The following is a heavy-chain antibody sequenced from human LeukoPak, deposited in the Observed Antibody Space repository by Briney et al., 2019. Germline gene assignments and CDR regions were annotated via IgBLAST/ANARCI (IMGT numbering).Heavy chain of an antibody. Sequence: PGGSLRLSCAASGFTFSSYGMHWVRQAPGKGLEWVAFIRYDGCNKYYADSVKGRFTISRDNSKNTLYLQMNSLRAEDTAVYYCAREFRSGSYFDYWGQGTLVTVSS. CDR1: GFTFSSYG. J-gene: IGHJ4*02. CDR3: AREFRSGSYFDY. V-gene: IGHV3-30*02. CDR2: IRYDGCNK. D-gene: IGHD3-3*01.